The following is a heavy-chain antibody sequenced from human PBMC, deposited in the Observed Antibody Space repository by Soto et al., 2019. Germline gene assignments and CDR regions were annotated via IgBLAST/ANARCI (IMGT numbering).Heavy chain of an antibody. J-gene: IGHJ5*02. Sequence: QVQLQESGPGLVTPLETLSLTCTVSGASISSGGYYWNWMRQHPGKGLEWIGYIYHSGSTNYNPALTSRVTTSVYTATQQFSPKLSDVTAADTACYCLARDAGHYGKGWFVAWGQGARVTVAS. D-gene: IGHD3-10*01. CDR2: IYHSGST. CDR3: ARDAGHYGKGWFVA. V-gene: IGHV4-31*03. CDR1: GASISSGGYY.